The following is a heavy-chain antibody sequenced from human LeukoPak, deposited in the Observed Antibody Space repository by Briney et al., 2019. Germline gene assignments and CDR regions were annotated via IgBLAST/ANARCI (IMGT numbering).Heavy chain of an antibody. CDR2: ISWNSGGI. CDR3: AKGTLAASGWFDP. CDR1: GFTFDDYA. V-gene: IGHV3-9*01. Sequence: TGGSLRLSCAASGFTFDDYAMHWVRQAPGKGLEWVSGISWNSGGIGYADSVKGRFTISRDNAKNSLYLQMNSLRAEDTALYYCAKGTLAASGWFDPWGQGTLVTVSS. J-gene: IGHJ5*02. D-gene: IGHD6-13*01.